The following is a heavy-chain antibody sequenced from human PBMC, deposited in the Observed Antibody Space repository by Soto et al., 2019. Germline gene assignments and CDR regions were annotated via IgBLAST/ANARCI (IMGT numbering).Heavy chain of an antibody. CDR3: ARNYDYIWGSYRKEVNYYYYYYMDV. J-gene: IGHJ6*03. CDR1: GYTFTSYG. Sequence: ASVKVSCKASGYTFTSYGISWVRQAPGQGLEWMGWISAYNGNTNYAQKLQGRVTMTTDTSTSTAYMELRSLRSDDTAVYYCARNYDYIWGSYRKEVNYYYYYYMDVWGKGTTVTVSS. CDR2: ISAYNGNT. D-gene: IGHD3-16*02. V-gene: IGHV1-18*01.